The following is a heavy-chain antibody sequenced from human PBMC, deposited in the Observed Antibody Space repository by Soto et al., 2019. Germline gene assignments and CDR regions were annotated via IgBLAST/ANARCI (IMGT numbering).Heavy chain of an antibody. CDR1: GGSVSSGSYY. J-gene: IGHJ4*02. Sequence: SETLSLTCTVSGGSVSSGSYYWSWIRQPPGKGLEWIGYIYYSGSTNYNPSLKSRVTISVDTSKNQFSLKLSSVTAADTAVYYCARVTRYSGYPDYWGQGTLVTVSS. CDR3: ARVTRYSGYPDY. CDR2: IYYSGST. V-gene: IGHV4-61*01. D-gene: IGHD5-12*01.